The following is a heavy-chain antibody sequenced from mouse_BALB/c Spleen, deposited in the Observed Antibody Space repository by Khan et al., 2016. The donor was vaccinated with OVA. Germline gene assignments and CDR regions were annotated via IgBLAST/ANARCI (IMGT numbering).Heavy chain of an antibody. J-gene: IGHJ2*01. Sequence: QVQLKESGAELAKPGASVKMSCKASGYTFINYWILWVKQRPGQGLEWIGYINPSTGYTEYNQNFKDKATLTADKSYSTAYMQLSSLTSEDSAVYYCARRGLRWDFDYGGQGTTLTVSS. CDR3: ARRGLRWDFDY. CDR1: GYTFINYW. V-gene: IGHV1-7*01. D-gene: IGHD1-1*01. CDR2: INPSTGYT.